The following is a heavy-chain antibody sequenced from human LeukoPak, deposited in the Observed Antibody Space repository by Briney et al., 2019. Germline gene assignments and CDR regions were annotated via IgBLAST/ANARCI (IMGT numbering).Heavy chain of an antibody. D-gene: IGHD1-26*01. CDR2: IWYDGSNK. Sequence: PGRSLRLSRAASGFTFSSYGMHWVRQAPGKGLEWVAVIWYDGSNKYYADSVKGRFAISRDNSKNTLYLQMNSLRAEDTAVYYCAREGGAKDAFDIWGQGTMVTVSS. CDR1: GFTFSSYG. V-gene: IGHV3-33*01. J-gene: IGHJ3*02. CDR3: AREGGAKDAFDI.